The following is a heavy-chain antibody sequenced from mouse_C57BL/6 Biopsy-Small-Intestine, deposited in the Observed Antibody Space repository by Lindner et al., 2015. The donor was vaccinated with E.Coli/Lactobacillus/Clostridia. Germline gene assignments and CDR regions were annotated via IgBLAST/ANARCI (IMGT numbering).Heavy chain of an antibody. J-gene: IGHJ2*01. CDR1: GFTFSDYG. Sequence: VQLQESGGGLVKPGGSLKLSCAASGFTFSDYGMHWVRQAPEKGLQWVAHISSGSNTIFYADIVKGRFTISRDNAKRTLFLQMTSLRSEDTAMYYCARGNYGGNYFDYWGQGTTLTVSS. CDR3: ARGNYGGNYFDY. D-gene: IGHD2-1*01. CDR2: ISSGSNTI. V-gene: IGHV5-17*01.